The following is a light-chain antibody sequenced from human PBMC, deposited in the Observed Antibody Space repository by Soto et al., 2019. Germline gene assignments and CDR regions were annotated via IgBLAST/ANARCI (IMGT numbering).Light chain of an antibody. CDR3: QQYNSYPWT. CDR2: DAS. Sequence: DIQMTQSPASLSASVTDRVTITCRASQDIGTDLGWYQQKPGKAPKLLIYDASSLESGVPSRFSGSGSGTEFTLTISSLQPDDFATYYCQQYNSYPWTFGQGTKVDIK. V-gene: IGKV1-17*01. CDR1: QDIGTD. J-gene: IGKJ1*01.